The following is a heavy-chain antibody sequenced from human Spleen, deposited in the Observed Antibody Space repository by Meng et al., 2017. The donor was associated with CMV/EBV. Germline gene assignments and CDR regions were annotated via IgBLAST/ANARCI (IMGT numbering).Heavy chain of an antibody. CDR1: GFTFSSYA. CDR2: IYSGGTGT. Sequence: GESLNISCAASGFTFSSYAMSWVRQAPGKGLHWVSVIYSGGTGTYYADSVKGRFTISRDNSKNTLYLQMNSLRAEDTAVYFCAKDRATGSYGDALDIWGQGTMVTVSS. V-gene: IGHV3-23*03. CDR3: AKDRATGSYGDALDI. J-gene: IGHJ3*02. D-gene: IGHD1-26*01.